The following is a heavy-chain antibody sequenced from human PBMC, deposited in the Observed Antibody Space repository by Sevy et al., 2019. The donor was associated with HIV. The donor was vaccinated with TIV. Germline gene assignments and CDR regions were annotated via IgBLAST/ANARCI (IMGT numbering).Heavy chain of an antibody. CDR3: AGDPYYDILTGYYRTEGEDIEYFQH. V-gene: IGHV3-23*01. CDR1: GFTFSSYA. J-gene: IGHJ1*01. Sequence: GGSLRLSCAASGFTFSSYAMSWVRQAPGKGLEWVSAISGSGGSTYYADSVKGRFTISRDNSKNTLYLQMNSLRAEDTAVYYCAGDPYYDILTGYYRTEGEDIEYFQHWGQGTLVTVSS. D-gene: IGHD3-9*01. CDR2: ISGSGGST.